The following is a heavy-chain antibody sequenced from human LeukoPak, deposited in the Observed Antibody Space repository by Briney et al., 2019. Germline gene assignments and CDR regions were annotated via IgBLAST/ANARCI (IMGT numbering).Heavy chain of an antibody. V-gene: IGHV4-30-2*01. CDR3: ARSSGYFDWFLDY. CDR2: IYHSGST. CDR1: GGSISSGGYS. Sequence: NSSETLSLTCAVSGGSISSGGYSWSWIRQPPGKGLEWIGYIYHSGSTYYNPSLKSRVTISVDRSKNQFSLKLSSVTAADTAVYYCARSSGYFDWFLDYWGQGTLVTVSS. D-gene: IGHD3-9*01. J-gene: IGHJ4*02.